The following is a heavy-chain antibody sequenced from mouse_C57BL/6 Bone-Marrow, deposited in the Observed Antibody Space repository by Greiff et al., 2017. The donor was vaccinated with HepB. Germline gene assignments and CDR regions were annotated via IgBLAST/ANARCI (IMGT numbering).Heavy chain of an antibody. V-gene: IGHV14-4*01. J-gene: IGHJ3*01. CDR2: IDPENGDT. CDR3: TPYSKRWGWFAY. Sequence: VQLQQSGAELVRPGASVKLSCTASGFNIKDDYMHWVKQRPEQGLEWIGWIDPENGDTEYASKFQGMATITADTSSNTAYLPLSSLTSEDTAVYYCTPYSKRWGWFAYWGQVTLVTVSA. CDR1: GFNIKDDY. D-gene: IGHD2-5*01.